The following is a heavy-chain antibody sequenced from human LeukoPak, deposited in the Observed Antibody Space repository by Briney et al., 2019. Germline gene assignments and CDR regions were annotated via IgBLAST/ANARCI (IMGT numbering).Heavy chain of an antibody. CDR1: GGSISSYY. V-gene: IGHV4-4*07. CDR3: AREEYSSSSLDWFDP. D-gene: IGHD6-6*01. CDR2: IYTSGST. J-gene: IGHJ5*02. Sequence: KPSETLSLTCTVSGGSISSYYWSRIRQPAGKGLEWIGRIYTSGSTNYNPSLKSRVTMSVDTSKNQFSLKLSSVTAADTAVYYCAREEYSSSSLDWFDPWGQGTLVTVSS.